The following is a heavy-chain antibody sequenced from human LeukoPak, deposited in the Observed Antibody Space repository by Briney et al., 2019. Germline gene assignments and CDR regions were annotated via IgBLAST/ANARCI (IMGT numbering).Heavy chain of an antibody. CDR2: IIPILGIA. Sequence: SVKVSCKASGGTFSSYAISWVRQAPGQGLEWTGRIIPILGIANYAQKFQGRVTITADKSTSTAYMELSSLRSEDTAVYYCASRLVAATQFHYYYYGMDVWGQGTTVTVSS. D-gene: IGHD2-15*01. CDR1: GGTFSSYA. J-gene: IGHJ6*02. CDR3: ASRLVAATQFHYYYYGMDV. V-gene: IGHV1-69*04.